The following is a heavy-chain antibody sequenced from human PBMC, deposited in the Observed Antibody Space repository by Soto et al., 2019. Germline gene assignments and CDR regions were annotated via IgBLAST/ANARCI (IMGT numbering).Heavy chain of an antibody. D-gene: IGHD2-21*02. CDR2: ISGSGGGT. Sequence: PGGSLRLSCAASGFTFSSFTMNWVRQAPGKALEWVSGISGSGGGTDYADSVKGRFTISRDNSENTLFLQMNSLRAEDTAVYYCAKVAIGDSNYYGMDVWGQGTTVTVSS. J-gene: IGHJ6*02. V-gene: IGHV3-23*01. CDR3: AKVAIGDSNYYGMDV. CDR1: GFTFSSFT.